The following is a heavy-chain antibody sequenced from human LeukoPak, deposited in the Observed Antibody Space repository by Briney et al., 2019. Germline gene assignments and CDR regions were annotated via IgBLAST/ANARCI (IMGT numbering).Heavy chain of an antibody. V-gene: IGHV4-61*01. CDR3: ARALRARITGTTASVYGMDV. Sequence: SETLSLTCTVSGGSVSSGSYYWSWIRQPPGKGLEWIGYIYYSGGTNYNPSLKSRVTISVDTSKNQFSLKLSSVTAADTAVYYCARALRARITGTTASVYGMDVWGQGTTVTVSS. CDR2: IYYSGGT. J-gene: IGHJ6*02. D-gene: IGHD1-20*01. CDR1: GGSVSSGSYY.